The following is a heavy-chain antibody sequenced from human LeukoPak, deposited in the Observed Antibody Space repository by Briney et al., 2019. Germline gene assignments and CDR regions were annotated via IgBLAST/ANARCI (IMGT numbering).Heavy chain of an antibody. CDR2: ISANNGDT. CDR1: GYTFSSYG. J-gene: IGHJ4*02. CDR3: ARDIAVSNFDY. Sequence: ASVTVSCKASGYTFSSYGISWVRQAPGQGLEWMGWISANNGDTDYAQKFQGRVIMTTDTSTTTAYMELRSLRSDDTAVYYCARDIAVSNFDYWGQGALVTVSS. V-gene: IGHV1-18*01. D-gene: IGHD6-19*01.